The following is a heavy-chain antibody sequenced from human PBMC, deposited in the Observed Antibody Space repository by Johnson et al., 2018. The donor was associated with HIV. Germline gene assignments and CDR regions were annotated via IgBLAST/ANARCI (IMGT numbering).Heavy chain of an antibody. CDR2: ISGSGDTI. Sequence: QVQLVESGGGLVNPGGSLRLSCAASGFTFSDHYMSWIRQAPEKGLEWVSYISGSGDTIYYADSVKGRFTISRDSAKNSLYLQMNSLRDEDTAVYFCARGGGWKGSFEIWGQGTMVTVSS. J-gene: IGHJ3*02. CDR1: GFTFSDHY. V-gene: IGHV3-11*04. CDR3: ARGGGWKGSFEI. D-gene: IGHD1-1*01.